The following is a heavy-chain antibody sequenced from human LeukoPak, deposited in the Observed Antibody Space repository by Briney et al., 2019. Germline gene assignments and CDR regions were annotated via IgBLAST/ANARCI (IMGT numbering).Heavy chain of an antibody. D-gene: IGHD2-15*01. Sequence: GGSLRPSCAASGFTFSDYYMSSIRQAPGKGLEWVSYISSSGSTIYYADSVKGRFTISRDNAKNSLYLQMNSRRAEDTAVYYCARDSSVVAASTWGQGTLVTVSS. V-gene: IGHV3-11*04. CDR2: ISSSGSTI. CDR3: ARDSSVVAAST. CDR1: GFTFSDYY. J-gene: IGHJ5*02.